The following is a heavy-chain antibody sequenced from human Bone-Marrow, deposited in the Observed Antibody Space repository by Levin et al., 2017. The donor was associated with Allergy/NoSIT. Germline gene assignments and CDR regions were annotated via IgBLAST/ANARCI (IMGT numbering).Heavy chain of an antibody. Sequence: SETLSLTCTVSGDSISSGGYFWSWVRQLPGKGLEWIGYIHYTGTAYYNPSLESRVTLSLDTSKNQFSLKVNSMTAADTAVYYCAREVGTPQETSDAFDIWGQGTMVTVSS. V-gene: IGHV4-31*03. CDR3: AREVGTPQETSDAFDI. CDR1: GDSISSGGYF. J-gene: IGHJ3*02. D-gene: IGHD5-24*01. CDR2: IHYTGTA.